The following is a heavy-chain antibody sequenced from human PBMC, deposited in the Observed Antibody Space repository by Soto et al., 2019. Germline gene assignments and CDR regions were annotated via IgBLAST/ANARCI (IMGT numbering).Heavy chain of an antibody. V-gene: IGHV4-34*01. CDR3: ARGFSGRYYYYGMDV. Sequence: PSETLSLTCAVYGGSFSGYYWSWIRQPPGKGLEWVGEINHSGSTNYNPSLKSRVTISVDTSKNQFSLKLSSVTAADTAVYYCARGFSGRYYYYGMDVWGQGTTVTVSS. J-gene: IGHJ6*02. CDR2: INHSGST. D-gene: IGHD6-19*01. CDR1: GGSFSGYY.